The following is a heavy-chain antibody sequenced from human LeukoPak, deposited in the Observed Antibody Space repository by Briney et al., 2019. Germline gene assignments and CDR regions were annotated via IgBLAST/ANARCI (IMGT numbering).Heavy chain of an antibody. CDR2: INHSGST. D-gene: IGHD2-15*01. V-gene: IGHV4-34*01. CDR1: GGSFSGYY. Sequence: SETLSLTCAVYGGSFSGYYWSWIRQPPGKGLEWIGEINHSGSTNYNPSLKSRVTISVDTSKSQFSLKLSSVTAADTAVYYCARGLGGPSPIVVVVAATLDAFDIWGQGTMVTVSS. CDR3: ARGLGGPSPIVVVVAATLDAFDI. J-gene: IGHJ3*02.